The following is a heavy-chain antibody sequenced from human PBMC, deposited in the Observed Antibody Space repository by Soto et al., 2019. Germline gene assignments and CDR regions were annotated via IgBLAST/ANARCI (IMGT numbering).Heavy chain of an antibody. CDR3: ARDLRGNCSSTSCDRDYYYGMDV. CDR2: ISSSGSTI. J-gene: IGHJ6*02. Sequence: GGSLRLSCAASGFTFSDYYMSWIRQAPGKGLEWVSYISSSGSTIYYADSVKGRFTISRDNAKNSLYLQMNSLRAEDTAVYYCARDLRGNCSSTSCDRDYYYGMDVWGQGTTVTVSS. V-gene: IGHV3-11*01. CDR1: GFTFSDYY. D-gene: IGHD2-2*01.